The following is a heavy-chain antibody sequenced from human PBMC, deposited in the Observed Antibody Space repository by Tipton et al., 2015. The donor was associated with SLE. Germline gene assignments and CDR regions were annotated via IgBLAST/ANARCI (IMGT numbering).Heavy chain of an antibody. Sequence: SLRLSCAASGFTFSNAWMSWVRQAPGKGLEWVGRIKSKTDGGTTDYAAPVKGRFTISRDNAKNSLYLQMNSLRAEDTAVYYCARDLPPGGSYDAFDIWGQGTMVTVSS. D-gene: IGHD1-26*01. J-gene: IGHJ3*02. CDR1: GFTFSNAW. CDR3: ARDLPPGGSYDAFDI. CDR2: IKSKTDGGTT. V-gene: IGHV3-15*01.